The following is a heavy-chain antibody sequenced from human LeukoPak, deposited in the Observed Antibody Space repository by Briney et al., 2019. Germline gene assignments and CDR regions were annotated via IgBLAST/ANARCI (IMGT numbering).Heavy chain of an antibody. D-gene: IGHD3-3*01. J-gene: IGHJ4*02. CDR2: ISWNSGSI. V-gene: IGHV3-9*01. CDR3: ARGGYDFWSGYYGSPGRLWAQKYYFDY. Sequence: GRSLRLSCAASGFTFDDYAMHWVRQAPGKGLEWVSGISWNSGSIGYADSVKGRFTISRDNAKNSLYLQMNSLRAEDTAVYYCARGGYDFWSGYYGSPGRLWAQKYYFDYWGQGTLVTVSS. CDR1: GFTFDDYA.